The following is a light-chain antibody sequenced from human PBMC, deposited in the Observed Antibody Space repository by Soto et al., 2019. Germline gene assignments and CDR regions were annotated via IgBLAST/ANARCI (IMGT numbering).Light chain of an antibody. Sequence: DIQMTQSPSTLSASVGDRVTITCRASQSISSWLAWYQQKPGQAPKLLIYKASTLQSGVPSRFSGSGSGTEFTLAISSLLPDESATYYCQQYNDNRTFGQGT. CDR2: KAS. CDR1: QSISSW. V-gene: IGKV1-5*03. CDR3: QQYNDNRT. J-gene: IGKJ1*01.